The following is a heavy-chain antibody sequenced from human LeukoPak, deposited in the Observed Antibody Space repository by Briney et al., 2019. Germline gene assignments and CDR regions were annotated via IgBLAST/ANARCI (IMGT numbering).Heavy chain of an antibody. D-gene: IGHD3-10*01. V-gene: IGHV3-30-3*01. Sequence: GGSLRLSCAASGFTFSSYAMHWVRQAPGKGLEWVAVISYDGSNKYYADSVKGRFTISRDYSKNTLYLQMNSLRAEDTAVYYCAKDRVSMVRGVYYYYYYMDVWGKGTTVTVSS. CDR1: GFTFSSYA. J-gene: IGHJ6*03. CDR3: AKDRVSMVRGVYYYYYYMDV. CDR2: ISYDGSNK.